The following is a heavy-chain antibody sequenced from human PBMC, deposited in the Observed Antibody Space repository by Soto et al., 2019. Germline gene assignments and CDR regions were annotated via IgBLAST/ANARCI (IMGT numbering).Heavy chain of an antibody. Sequence: QVQLVESGGGVVQPGASLRVSCVGSGFTFRSYVIHWVRQAPGKGLEWVALTSYDGSDKYYGDSVRGRFTISRDNSRNTVDLQMDSLTLEDPALYYCARWGTTGGLDVWGQGTLVSVSS. CDR3: ARWGTTGGLDV. CDR2: TSYDGSDK. J-gene: IGHJ1*01. D-gene: IGHD3-16*01. CDR1: GFTFRSYV. V-gene: IGHV3-30*19.